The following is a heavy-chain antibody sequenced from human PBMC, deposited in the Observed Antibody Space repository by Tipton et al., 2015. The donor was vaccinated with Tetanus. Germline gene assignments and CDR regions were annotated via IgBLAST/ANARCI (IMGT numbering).Heavy chain of an antibody. V-gene: IGHV3-66*01. CDR3: AREGGVLWFGEFLRSQSSYDY. J-gene: IGHJ4*02. CDR1: GFTVSSEY. CDR2: IYRGGDS. Sequence: SLRLSCVVSGFTVSSEYMSWLRQAPGKGLEWVSIIYRGGDSYYADSVKDRFTISRDNSRNTVYLQMNSLRVDDTAVYYCAREGGVLWFGEFLRSQSSYDYWGQGTLVTVSS. D-gene: IGHD3-10*01.